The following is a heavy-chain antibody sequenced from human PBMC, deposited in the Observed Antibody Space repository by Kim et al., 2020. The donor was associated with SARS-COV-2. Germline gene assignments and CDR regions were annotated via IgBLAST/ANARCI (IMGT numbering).Heavy chain of an antibody. D-gene: IGHD6-19*01. Sequence: GRFTISRDNSKNTRFLQMDSLRPEDTAVYYCAKDRWLDLGGNYYYYYGMDVWGQGTTVTVSS. J-gene: IGHJ6*02. CDR3: AKDRWLDLGGNYYYYYGMDV. V-gene: IGHV3-30*02.